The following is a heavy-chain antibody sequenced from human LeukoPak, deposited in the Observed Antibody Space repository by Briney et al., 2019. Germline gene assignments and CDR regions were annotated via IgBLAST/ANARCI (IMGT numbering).Heavy chain of an antibody. Sequence: GGSLRLSCAASGFTFSSYSMNWVRQAPGKGLEWVSSISSSSSYIYYADSVKGRFTISRDNAKNSLYLQMNSLRAEDTAIYYCARDFRLSGWSQEPDYWGQGTLVTVSS. V-gene: IGHV3-21*01. J-gene: IGHJ4*02. CDR2: ISSSSSYI. CDR1: GFTFSSYS. D-gene: IGHD6-19*01. CDR3: ARDFRLSGWSQEPDY.